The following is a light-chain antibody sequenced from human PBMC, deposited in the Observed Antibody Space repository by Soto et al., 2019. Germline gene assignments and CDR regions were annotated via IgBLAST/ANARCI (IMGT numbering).Light chain of an antibody. J-gene: IGKJ1*01. CDR3: QQYNNWPPT. Sequence: EVVMRQSAAAVSVSPVEAATLSCRASQGIGDTLAWYQHKPGQTPRLLIYDTSTRATGVPTRFSGSRSGAEFTLTINSLQSEDYAVYYCQQYNNWPPTFGQGNKVDIK. CDR2: DTS. V-gene: IGKV3-15*01. CDR1: QGIGDT.